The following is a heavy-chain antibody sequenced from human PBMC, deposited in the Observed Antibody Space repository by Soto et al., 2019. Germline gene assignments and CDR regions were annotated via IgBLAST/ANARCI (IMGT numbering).Heavy chain of an antibody. Sequence: QVQLVQSGAEVKKPGASVKVSCKASGYTFTSYGISCVRQAPGQGLEWMGWISAYNGNTKYAQKLQGRVTMTTDTSTSTAYMELRSLRSDDTAVYYCARDAEYYDFWSGYHYDYYYMDVWGKGTTVTVSS. CDR2: ISAYNGNT. CDR1: GYTFTSYG. J-gene: IGHJ6*03. D-gene: IGHD3-3*01. V-gene: IGHV1-18*01. CDR3: ARDAEYYDFWSGYHYDYYYMDV.